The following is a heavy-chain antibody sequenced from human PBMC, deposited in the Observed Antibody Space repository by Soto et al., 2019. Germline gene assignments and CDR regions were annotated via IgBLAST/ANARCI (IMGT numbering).Heavy chain of an antibody. CDR2: INDRGSV. Sequence: QLQQWGAGPLRPLETLSLTCGVSGGSFGGYYWAWIRQSPEKGLEWIGEINDRGSVNYNPSLKSRVSISVDTSTSHYSLTLRSVTAADTAIYYCARESHDILTGPPWVWYFNLWGRGTLVTVSS. V-gene: IGHV4-34*02. CDR1: GGSFGGYY. D-gene: IGHD3-9*01. CDR3: ARESHDILTGPPWVWYFNL. J-gene: IGHJ2*01.